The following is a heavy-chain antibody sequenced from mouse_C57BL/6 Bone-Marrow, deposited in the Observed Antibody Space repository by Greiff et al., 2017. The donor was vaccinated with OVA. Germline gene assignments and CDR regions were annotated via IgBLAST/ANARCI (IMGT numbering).Heavy chain of an antibody. CDR1: GYSITSDY. CDR3: ARGVTTLRNAMDY. V-gene: IGHV3-8*01. CDR2: ISYSGST. D-gene: IGHD2-2*01. J-gene: IGHJ4*01. Sequence: EVQLVESGPGLAKPSQTLSLTCSVTGYSITSDYWNWIRKFPGHKLEYMGYISYSGSTYYNPSLKSRLSITRDTSKNQYYLQLNSVTTEDTATYDCARGVTTLRNAMDYWGQGTSVTVSS.